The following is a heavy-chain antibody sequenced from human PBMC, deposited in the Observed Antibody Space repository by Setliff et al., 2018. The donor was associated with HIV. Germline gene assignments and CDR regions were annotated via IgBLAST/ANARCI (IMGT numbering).Heavy chain of an antibody. J-gene: IGHJ3*02. D-gene: IGHD1-26*01. CDR3: ARAPELYSGSYDAFDI. CDR1: GYTFTGYY. V-gene: IGHV1-69-2*01. Sequence: ASVKVSCKASGYTFTGYYMHWVQQAPGKGLEWMGRVDPEDDKTIYAEKFQGRVTMTTATSSDTAYLYLSSLRSEDTAVYYCARAPELYSGSYDAFDIWGQGTMVTVSS. CDR2: VDPEDDKT.